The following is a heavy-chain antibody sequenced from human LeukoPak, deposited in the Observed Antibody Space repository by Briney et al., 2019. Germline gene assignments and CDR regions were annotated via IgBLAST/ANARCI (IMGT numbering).Heavy chain of an antibody. CDR2: ISSSGRT. CDR1: GGSISSGDYY. Sequence: SETLSLTCTVSGGSISSGDYYWSWIRQPPGKGLEWIGYISSSGRTYYKPSLKSRFTVSMYTSKNQFSLKVSSVTAADTAVFYCARGQYGSGIAYWGQGTLVTVST. CDR3: ARGQYGSGIAY. V-gene: IGHV4-30-4*01. D-gene: IGHD3-10*01. J-gene: IGHJ4*02.